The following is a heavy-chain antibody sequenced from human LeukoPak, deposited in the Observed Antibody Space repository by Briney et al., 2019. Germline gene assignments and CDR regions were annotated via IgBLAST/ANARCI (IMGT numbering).Heavy chain of an antibody. CDR1: GFTFSSYG. J-gene: IGHJ6*03. V-gene: IGHV3-30*02. D-gene: IGHD4-17*01. CDR3: AKVSNGDYGYYYYYYYMDV. CDR2: IRCDGSNK. Sequence: PGGSLRLSCAASGFTFSSYGMHWVRQAPGKGLERVAFIRCDGSNKYYADSVKGRFTISRDNSKNTLYLQMNSLRAEDTAVYYCAKVSNGDYGYYYYYYYMDVWGKGTTVTVSS.